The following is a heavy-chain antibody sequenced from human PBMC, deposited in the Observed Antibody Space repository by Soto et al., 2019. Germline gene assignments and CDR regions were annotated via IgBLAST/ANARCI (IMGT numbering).Heavy chain of an antibody. CDR1: GGSVSGGSYC. CDR3: ARVPLTTYFDL. CDR2: VYNSGST. Sequence: QVQLQESGPGLVKPSETLSLTCTVSGGSVSGGSYCWSWIRQPPGKGLECIGYVYNSGSTTYNPSLKNRVTISVDTSKNQFSLGLCSVTAAATAVYYCARVPLTTYFDLWGRGTLVTVSS. J-gene: IGHJ2*01. V-gene: IGHV4-61*01. D-gene: IGHD3-9*01.